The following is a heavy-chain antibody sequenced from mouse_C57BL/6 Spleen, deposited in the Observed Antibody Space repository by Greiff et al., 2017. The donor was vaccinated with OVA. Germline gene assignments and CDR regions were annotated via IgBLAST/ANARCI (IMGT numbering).Heavy chain of an antibody. CDR3: ARSHFDYFDY. CDR1: GYAFTNYL. Sequence: VQRVESGAELVRPGTSVKVSCKASGYAFTNYLIEWVKQRPGQGLEWIGVINPGSGGTNYNEKFKGKATLTADKSSSTAYMQLSSLTSEDSAVYFCARSHFDYFDYWGQGTTLTVSS. CDR2: INPGSGGT. V-gene: IGHV1-54*01. J-gene: IGHJ2*01.